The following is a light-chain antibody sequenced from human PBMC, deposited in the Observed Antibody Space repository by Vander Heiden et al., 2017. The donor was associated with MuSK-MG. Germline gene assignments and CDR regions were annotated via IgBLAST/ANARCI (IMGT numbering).Light chain of an antibody. V-gene: IGLV2-11*01. CDR2: EGY. Sequence: QSALTQPRSVSGSPGQSVAISCTGSSSDVGGYNYVSWYHQHPGKAPKLLIHEGYQRPSGVPARFSGSKSGDTASLTISGLQTEDEADYYCCSFAGSYTWVFGGGTKLTVL. J-gene: IGLJ2*01. CDR1: SSDVGGYNY. CDR3: CSFAGSYTWV.